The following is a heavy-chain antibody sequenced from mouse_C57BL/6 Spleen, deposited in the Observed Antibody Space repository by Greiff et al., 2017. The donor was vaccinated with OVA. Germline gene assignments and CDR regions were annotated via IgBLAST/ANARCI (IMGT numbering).Heavy chain of an antibody. V-gene: IGHV1-52*01. J-gene: IGHJ2*01. D-gene: IGHD1-1*01. CDR3: ARKGTFYGRSFYFDY. Sequence: VQLQQPGAELVRPGSSVKLSCKASGYTFTSYWMHWVKQRPIQGLEWIGNIDPSDSETHYNQKFKDKATLTVDKSSSTAYMQLSSLTSEDSAVYYCARKGTFYGRSFYFDYWGQGTTLTVAS. CDR1: GYTFTSYW. CDR2: IDPSDSET.